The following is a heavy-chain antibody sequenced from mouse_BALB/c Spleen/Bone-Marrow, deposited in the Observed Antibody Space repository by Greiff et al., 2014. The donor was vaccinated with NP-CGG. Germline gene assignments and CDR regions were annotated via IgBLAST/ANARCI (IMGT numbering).Heavy chain of an antibody. D-gene: IGHD2-4*01. J-gene: IGHJ2*01. CDR1: GFNIKDTY. Sequence: DVQLQESGAELVKPGASVKLSCTASGFNIKDTYMHWVKQRPEQGLEWIGRIDPANGNTKYDPKFQGKATITADTSFNTAYLQLSSLTSEDTAVYYCARFPYDYGGGDYWGQGTTLTVSS. V-gene: IGHV14-3*02. CDR2: IDPANGNT. CDR3: ARFPYDYGGGDY.